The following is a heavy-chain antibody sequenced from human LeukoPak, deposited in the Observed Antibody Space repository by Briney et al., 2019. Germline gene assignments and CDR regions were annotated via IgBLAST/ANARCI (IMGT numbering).Heavy chain of an antibody. V-gene: IGHV3-9*03. J-gene: IGHJ4*02. CDR3: AKGFSRDVYSYFDY. Sequence: GGSLRLSCAASEFTIDDYAMHWVRQAPGKGLEWVSSISWNSGSVDYADSVKGRFTISRDNAKNSLYLQMNSLRTEDMALYYCAKGFSRDVYSYFDYWGQGTLVTVSS. D-gene: IGHD5-24*01. CDR2: ISWNSGSV. CDR1: EFTIDDYA.